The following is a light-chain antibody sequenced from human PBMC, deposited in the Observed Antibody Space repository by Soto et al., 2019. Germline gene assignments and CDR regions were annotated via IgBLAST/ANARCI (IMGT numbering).Light chain of an antibody. J-gene: IGKJ1*01. CDR1: QGIRND. V-gene: IGKV1-6*02. CDR2: VAS. Sequence: AIQMTQSPSSLSASVGDRITITCRASQGIRNDLAWYQQKPGRAPSLLIYVASTLPTGVPSRFRGEGPGTDVALPISSVQPGDIATQYYLQDYHHPRTFGQETKLQFK. CDR3: LQDYHHPRT.